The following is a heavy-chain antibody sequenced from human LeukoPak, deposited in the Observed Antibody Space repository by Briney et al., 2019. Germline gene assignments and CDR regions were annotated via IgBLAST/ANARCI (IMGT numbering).Heavy chain of an antibody. CDR3: ARDRDSDFEWGPYDP. Sequence: PSETLSLTCAISGESVSSNSASWNWFRQSPSRGLEWLGRTYYRSRWSNDYAPSVESRITINADTSRNQFSLQLHSVTPEDTALYFCARDRDSDFEWGPYDPWGQGTLVIVSS. CDR2: TYYRSRWSN. CDR1: GESVSSNSAS. D-gene: IGHD4-11*01. V-gene: IGHV6-1*01. J-gene: IGHJ5*02.